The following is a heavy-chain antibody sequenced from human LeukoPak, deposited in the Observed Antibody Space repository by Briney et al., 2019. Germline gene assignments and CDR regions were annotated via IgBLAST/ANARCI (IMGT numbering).Heavy chain of an antibody. CDR1: RLTFSGYS. Sequence: PGGSLRLSCAASRLTFSGYSMNWVRQAPGKGLEWVSSISSSSSSIYYADSVKGRFTISRDNAKNSLYLQMNSLRAEDTAVYYCARDQGNSGWYDGSGTVDYWGQGTLVTVSS. CDR2: ISSSSSSI. V-gene: IGHV3-21*01. D-gene: IGHD6-19*01. J-gene: IGHJ4*02. CDR3: ARDQGNSGWYDGSGTVDY.